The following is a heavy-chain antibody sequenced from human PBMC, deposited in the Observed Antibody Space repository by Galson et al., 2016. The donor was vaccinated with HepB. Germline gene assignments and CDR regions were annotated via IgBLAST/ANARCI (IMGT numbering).Heavy chain of an antibody. D-gene: IGHD2-15*01. CDR2: LHRDGPT. CDR3: ARGLHCTGGRCYFGPWFDA. CDR1: GLNVSDTY. J-gene: IGHJ5*02. Sequence: SLRLPCAASGLNVSDTYMTWPRQPPEKGLESVSVLHRDGPTYLAAPVKGRFSISRDNLKNTVDLQMNRLRAEDTAVYYCARGLHCTGGRCYFGPWFDAWGQGSLVTVSS. V-gene: IGHV3-53*03.